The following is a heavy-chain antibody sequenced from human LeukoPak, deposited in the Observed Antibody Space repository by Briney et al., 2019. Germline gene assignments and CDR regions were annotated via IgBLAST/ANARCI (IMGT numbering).Heavy chain of an antibody. CDR3: ARVGGAPLGAFDI. V-gene: IGHV4-59*01. Sequence: PSETLSLSCSVSGGAISSYYGRWIRQPPGKGLEWIGYIYYSGSTNYNPSLKSRVTISKDMSKNQFSLRLTSVTAADMAVYYCARVGGAPLGAFDIWGQGTMVTVSS. CDR2: IYYSGST. CDR1: GGAISSYY. D-gene: IGHD3-16*01. J-gene: IGHJ3*02.